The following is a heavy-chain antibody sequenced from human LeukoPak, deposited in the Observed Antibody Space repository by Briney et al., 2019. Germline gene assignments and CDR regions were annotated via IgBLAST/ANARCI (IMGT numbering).Heavy chain of an antibody. D-gene: IGHD3-22*01. V-gene: IGHV3-23*01. Sequence: GGSLRLSCAASGFTFSIYGMSWVRQAPGKGLEWVSAISGNGDYTYYADSVKGRFIISRDNAKNSLYLQMNSLRDEDTAVYYCARDGYPGGDYWGQGTLVTVSS. CDR1: GFTFSIYG. CDR3: ARDGYPGGDY. CDR2: ISGNGDYT. J-gene: IGHJ4*02.